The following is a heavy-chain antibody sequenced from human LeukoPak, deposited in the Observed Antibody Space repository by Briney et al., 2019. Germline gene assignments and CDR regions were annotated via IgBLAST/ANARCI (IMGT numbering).Heavy chain of an antibody. CDR3: ARTPGPKTTPFDY. V-gene: IGHV4-28*01. CDR1: GYSISSSNW. D-gene: IGHD1/OR15-1a*01. J-gene: IGHJ4*02. Sequence: SDTLSLTCAVSGYSISSSNWWGWIRQPPGKGLEWIGYIYYSGSTYYNPSLKSRVTMSVDTSKNQFSLKLSSVTAVDTAVYYCARTPGPKTTPFDYWGQGTLVTVSS. CDR2: IYYSGST.